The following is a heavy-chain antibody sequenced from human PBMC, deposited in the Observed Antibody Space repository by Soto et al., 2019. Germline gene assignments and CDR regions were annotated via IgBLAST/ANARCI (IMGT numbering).Heavy chain of an antibody. CDR1: GFTFSSYG. CDR3: AKDLERTYTYYYGMDV. D-gene: IGHD1-1*01. J-gene: IGHJ6*02. Sequence: QVQLVESGGGVVQPGRSLRLSCAASGFTFSSYGMHWVRQAPGKGLEWVAVISYDGSNKYYADSVKGRFTISRDNSKNTLYLQMNSLRAEDTAVYYCAKDLERTYTYYYGMDVWGQGTTVTVSS. V-gene: IGHV3-30*18. CDR2: ISYDGSNK.